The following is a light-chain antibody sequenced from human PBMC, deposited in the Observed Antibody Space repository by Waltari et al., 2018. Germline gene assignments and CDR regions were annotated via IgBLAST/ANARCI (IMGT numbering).Light chain of an antibody. Sequence: SVLTPPPSASGTPGQRVTISCSGRSSYIGSTSVSWYQHVPGAAPKLLIYRNNQRPSGVPDRFSGSKSGTSASLAISGLRSEDEADYYCAAWDDSLSRWLLGGGTKLTVL. CDR1: SSYIGSTS. CDR3: AAWDDSLSRWL. J-gene: IGLJ3*02. V-gene: IGLV1-47*01. CDR2: RNN.